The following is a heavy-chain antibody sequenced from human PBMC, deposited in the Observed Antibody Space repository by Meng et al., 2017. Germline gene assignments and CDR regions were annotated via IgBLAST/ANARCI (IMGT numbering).Heavy chain of an antibody. V-gene: IGHV3-30*04. Sequence: GESLKISCAASGFTFSSYAMHWVRQAPGKGLEWVAVISYDGSNKYYAGSVKGRFTISRDNSKNTLYLQMNSLRAEDTAVYYCASGEGFSAAGSYWGQGTLVTVSS. CDR3: ASGEGFSAAGSY. CDR1: GFTFSSYA. CDR2: ISYDGSNK. J-gene: IGHJ4*02. D-gene: IGHD6-13*01.